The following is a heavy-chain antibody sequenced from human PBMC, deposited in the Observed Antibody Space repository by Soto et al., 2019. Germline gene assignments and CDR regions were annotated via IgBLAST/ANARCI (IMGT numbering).Heavy chain of an antibody. CDR1: GFTFSSYA. D-gene: IGHD5-18*01. CDR2: ISGSGGST. J-gene: IGHJ6*02. Sequence: GGSLRLSCAASGFTFSSYAMSWVRQAPGKGLEWVSAISGSGGSTYYADSVKGRFTISRDNSKNTLYLQMNSLRAEDTAVYYCASKGGYMYYYYGMDVWSQGTTVTVSS. CDR3: ASKGGYMYYYYGMDV. V-gene: IGHV3-23*01.